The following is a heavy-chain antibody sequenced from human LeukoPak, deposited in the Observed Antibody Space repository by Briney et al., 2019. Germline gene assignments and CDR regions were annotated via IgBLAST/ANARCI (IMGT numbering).Heavy chain of an antibody. J-gene: IGHJ6*03. Sequence: ETSETLSLTCAVYGGSFSGYYWSWIRQPPGKGLEWIGEINHSGSTNYNPSLKSRVTISVDTSKNQFSLKLSSVTAADTAVYYCARDPYDSSGYSAYMDVWGKGTTVTISS. CDR1: GGSFSGYY. CDR3: ARDPYDSSGYSAYMDV. CDR2: INHSGST. D-gene: IGHD3-22*01. V-gene: IGHV4-34*01.